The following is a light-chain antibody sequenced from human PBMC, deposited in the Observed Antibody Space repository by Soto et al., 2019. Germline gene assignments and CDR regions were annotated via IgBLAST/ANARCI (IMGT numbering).Light chain of an antibody. CDR1: ESISTN. V-gene: IGKV3-15*01. CDR2: GAS. J-gene: IGKJ5*01. Sequence: IVMTQSPATLSVSPGEGATLSCRASESISTNLAWYQQKPGQAPRLLIYGASTRATGIPARFSGSGSGTEFTLTISSLQSEDFAVYYCQQYNNWPPITFSQGTRLEIK. CDR3: QQYNNWPPIT.